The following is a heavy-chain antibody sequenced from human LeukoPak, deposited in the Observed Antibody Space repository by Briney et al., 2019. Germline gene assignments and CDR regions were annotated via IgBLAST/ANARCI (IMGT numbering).Heavy chain of an antibody. CDR3: ARQGYTASYYFLDY. V-gene: IGHV4-4*07. D-gene: IGHD3-10*01. Sequence: SETLSLTCTVSGGSIRSYYWGWVRQPAGKGLEWIGRIYATGTTNYNPSLKSRLTMSVDTSKNQFSLNLRSVIAADTAVYHCARQGYTASYYFLDYWSQGTLVTVSS. CDR1: GGSIRSYY. J-gene: IGHJ4*02. CDR2: IYATGTT.